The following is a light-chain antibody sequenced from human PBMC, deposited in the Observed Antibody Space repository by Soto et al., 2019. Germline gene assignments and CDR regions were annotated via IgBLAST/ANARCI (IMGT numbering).Light chain of an antibody. CDR3: QQYNSYST. CDR1: QSISSL. V-gene: IGKV1-5*01. Sequence: DIQMTQSPSTLSASVGDRVTITCRASQSISSLLAWYQQKPGKAPKLLIYDASSLESGVSSRFSGSGSGTEFALSISRLQPDDFATYYCQQYNSYSTFGQGTKVEIK. CDR2: DAS. J-gene: IGKJ1*01.